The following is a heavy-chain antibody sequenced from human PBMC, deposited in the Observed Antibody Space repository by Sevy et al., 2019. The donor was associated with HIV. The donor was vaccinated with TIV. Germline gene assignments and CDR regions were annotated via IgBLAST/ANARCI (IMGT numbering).Heavy chain of an antibody. J-gene: IGHJ4*02. CDR3: ARGAGMTTVLRPFDY. V-gene: IGHV3-33*01. D-gene: IGHD4-17*01. CDR2: IWYDGSNK. Sequence: GGSLRLSCAASGFTFSSYGMHWVRQAPGKGLEWVAVIWYDGSNKYYADSVKGRFTISRDNSKNTLYLQMNSLRAEDTAVYYCARGAGMTTVLRPFDYWCQGTLVTVSS. CDR1: GFTFSSYG.